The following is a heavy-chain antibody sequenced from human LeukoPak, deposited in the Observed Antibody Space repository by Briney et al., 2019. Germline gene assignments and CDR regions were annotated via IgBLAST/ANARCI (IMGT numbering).Heavy chain of an antibody. CDR1: GGSISSSSYY. D-gene: IGHD3-9*01. Sequence: SETLSLTCTVSGGSISSSSYYWGWIRQPPGKGLEWIGSIYYSGSTYCNPSLKSRVTISVDTSKNQFSLKLSSVTAADTAVYYCASQLRYFDWLSPDHDAFDIWGQGTMVTVSS. J-gene: IGHJ3*02. V-gene: IGHV4-39*01. CDR2: IYYSGST. CDR3: ASQLRYFDWLSPDHDAFDI.